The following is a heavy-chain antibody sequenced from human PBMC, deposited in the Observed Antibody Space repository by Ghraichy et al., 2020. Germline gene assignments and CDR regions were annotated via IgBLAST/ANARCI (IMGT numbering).Heavy chain of an antibody. D-gene: IGHD1-26*01. CDR1: AYTFANYA. CDR3: AKDSGTSFFDY. Sequence: ASVKVSCKTSAYTFANYAIHWLRQALGQRLEWMGWINAGKGTTKYSQRLQGRVTITSDTSASTVYMELSSLRSEDTAVYYCAKDSGTSFFDYWGQGTLVTVSS. CDR2: INAGKGTT. J-gene: IGHJ4*02. V-gene: IGHV1-3*01.